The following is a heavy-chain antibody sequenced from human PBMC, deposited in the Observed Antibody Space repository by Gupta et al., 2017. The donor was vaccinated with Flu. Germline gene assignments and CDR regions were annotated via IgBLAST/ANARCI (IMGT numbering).Heavy chain of an antibody. CDR3: AKDGPWTASCPYYCYYMDV. CDR2: IASDGSHK. J-gene: IGHJ6*03. V-gene: IGHV3-30*18. Sequence: QMQLVESGGGVVQFGTSLRLSCAASVFPFSSYGMHWVRQAPGKGLESVADIASDGSHKDYADSVRGRFTISRDNSKNTLSLEMDSLRVEDTAVYYCAKDGPWTASCPYYCYYMDVWGKGTTVTVSS. CDR1: VFPFSSYG. D-gene: IGHD2-2*01.